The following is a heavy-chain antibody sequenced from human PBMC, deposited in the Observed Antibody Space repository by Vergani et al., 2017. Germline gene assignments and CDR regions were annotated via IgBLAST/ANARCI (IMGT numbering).Heavy chain of an antibody. V-gene: IGHV3-23*01. J-gene: IGHJ4*02. CDR2: ISGSGGST. Sequence: EVQLLESGGGLVQPGGSLRLSCAASGFTFSSYAMSWVRQAPGKGLEWVSAISGSGGSTYYAASVKGRFTISRDNSKNTLDLQMNSLRAEDTAVYYCARSGSYYTPYYFDDWGQGTLVTVSS. CDR1: GFTFSSYA. D-gene: IGHD3-10*01. CDR3: ARSGSYYTPYYFDD.